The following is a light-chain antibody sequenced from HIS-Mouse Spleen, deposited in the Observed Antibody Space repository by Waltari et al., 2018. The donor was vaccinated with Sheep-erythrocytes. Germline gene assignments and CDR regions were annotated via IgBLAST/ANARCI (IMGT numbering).Light chain of an antibody. Sequence: SYELTQPPSVSVSPGQTASITCSGDNLGDKYACWYQQKPGQSPVLVIYQDSKLPSGIPERFSGSNSGNTATLTISGTQAMDEADYYCQAWDSSTYVFGTGTKLTVL. CDR3: QAWDSSTYV. CDR2: QDS. V-gene: IGLV3-1*01. CDR1: NLGDKY. J-gene: IGLJ1*01.